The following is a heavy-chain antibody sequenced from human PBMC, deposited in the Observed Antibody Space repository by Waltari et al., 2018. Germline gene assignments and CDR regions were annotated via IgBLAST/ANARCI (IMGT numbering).Heavy chain of an antibody. J-gene: IGHJ4*02. V-gene: IGHV4-61*09. D-gene: IGHD3-16*01. CDR1: GGSISSGSYY. CDR2: IYTSGST. Sequence: QVQLQESGPGLVKPSQTLSLPCTVSGGSISSGSYYWSWIRQPAGKGLEWIGYIYTSGSTNYNPSLKSRVTISVDTSKNQFSLKLSSVTAADTAVYYCAREDGLRIDYWGQGTLVTVSS. CDR3: AREDGLRIDY.